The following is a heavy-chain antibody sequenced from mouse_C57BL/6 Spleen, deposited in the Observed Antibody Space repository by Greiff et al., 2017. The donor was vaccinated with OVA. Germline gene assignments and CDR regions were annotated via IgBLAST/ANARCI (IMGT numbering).Heavy chain of an antibody. CDR3: TAHYYGSSPHYYAMDY. Sequence: QVQLQQSGAELVRPGASVTLSCKASGYTFTDYEMHWVKQTPVHGLEWIGAIDPETGGTAYNQKFKGKAILTADKSSSTAYMELRSLTSEDSAVYYCTAHYYGSSPHYYAMDYWGQGTSVTVSS. D-gene: IGHD1-1*01. CDR1: GYTFTDYE. CDR2: IDPETGGT. V-gene: IGHV1-15*01. J-gene: IGHJ4*01.